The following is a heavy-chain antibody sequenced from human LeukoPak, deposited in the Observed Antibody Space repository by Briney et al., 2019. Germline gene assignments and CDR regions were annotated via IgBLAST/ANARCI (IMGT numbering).Heavy chain of an antibody. V-gene: IGHV4-61*01. CDR2: IYYSGST. Sequence: SETLSLTCTVSGGSVSSGNYYWSWIRQPPGKGLEWIGYIYYSGSTNYSPSLKSRVTISVDTSKNQFSLKLSSVTAADTAVYYCARVPMWGTVTAFDYWGQGTLVTVSS. D-gene: IGHD2-21*02. CDR3: ARVPMWGTVTAFDY. CDR1: GGSVSSGNYY. J-gene: IGHJ4*02.